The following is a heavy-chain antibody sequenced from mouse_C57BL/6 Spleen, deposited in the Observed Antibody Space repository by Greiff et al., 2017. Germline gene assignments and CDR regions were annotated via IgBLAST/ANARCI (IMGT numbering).Heavy chain of an antibody. Sequence: VKLVESGPGLVQPSQSLSITCTVSGFSLTSSGVHWVRQSPGKGLEWLGVIWRGGSTDYNAAFMSRLSITKDNSKSQVFFKMNSLQADDTAIYYCAKPYGNYDYFDYWGQGTTLTVSS. V-gene: IGHV2-5*01. J-gene: IGHJ2*01. CDR2: IWRGGST. CDR3: AKPYGNYDYFDY. CDR1: GFSLTSSG. D-gene: IGHD2-1*01.